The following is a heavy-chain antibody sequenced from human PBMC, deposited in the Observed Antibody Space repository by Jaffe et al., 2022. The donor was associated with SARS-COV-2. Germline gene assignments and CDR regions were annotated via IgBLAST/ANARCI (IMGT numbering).Heavy chain of an antibody. CDR2: ISTSGGAT. V-gene: IGHV3-23*01. J-gene: IGHJ4*02. CDR3: AKAEWGSRDAVMVSLNY. Sequence: EVQLLESGGGLVQPGGSLRLSCATSGFTFGIHAMSWVRQVPGKGLEWVSTISTSGGATYYADSVKGRFTISRDNSKNAQYLQMNSLRAEDTAVYYCAKAEWGSRDAVMVSLNYWGQGTLVTVSS. CDR1: GFTFGIHA. D-gene: IGHD5-18*01.